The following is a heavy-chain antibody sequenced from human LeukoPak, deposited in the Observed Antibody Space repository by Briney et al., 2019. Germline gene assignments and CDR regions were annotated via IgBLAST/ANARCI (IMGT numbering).Heavy chain of an antibody. CDR1: GYTFTGYY. CDR2: INPNSSGT. J-gene: IGHJ6*02. CDR3: ARSESCSGGSCYSPFYYYYYGMDV. V-gene: IGHV1-2*02. Sequence: ASVKVSCKASGYTFTGYYMHWVRQAPGQGLEWMGWINPNSSGTNYAQKFQGRVTMTRDTSISTAYMELSRLRSDDTAVYYCARSESCSGGSCYSPFYYYYYGMDVWGQGTTVTVSS. D-gene: IGHD2-15*01.